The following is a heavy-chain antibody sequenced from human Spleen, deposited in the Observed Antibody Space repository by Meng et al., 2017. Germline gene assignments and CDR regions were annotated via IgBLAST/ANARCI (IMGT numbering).Heavy chain of an antibody. V-gene: IGHV4-59*12. CDR1: GASMSSYY. CDR3: ARGLGDYDHRGAFDI. J-gene: IGHJ3*02. CDR2: IYYSGST. D-gene: IGHD4-17*01. Sequence: SETLSLTCTVSGASMSSYYWSWIRQPPGKGLEWIGYIYYSGSTHYNPSLNSRVTISVDTSKNQVSLKLSSVTAADTAVYYCARGLGDYDHRGAFDIWGQGTMVTVSS.